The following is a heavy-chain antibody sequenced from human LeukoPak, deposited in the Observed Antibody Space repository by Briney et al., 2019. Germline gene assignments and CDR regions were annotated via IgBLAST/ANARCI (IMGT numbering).Heavy chain of an antibody. V-gene: IGHV1-46*01. CDR3: ARERSPDFDY. CDR1: GYTFTSYG. J-gene: IGHJ4*02. Sequence: ASVKVSCKASGYTFTSYGISWVRQAPGQGLEWMGIINPSGGSTSYAQKFQGRVTMTRDTSTSTVYMELSSLRSEDTAVYYCARERSPDFDYWGQGTLVTVSS. CDR2: INPSGGST.